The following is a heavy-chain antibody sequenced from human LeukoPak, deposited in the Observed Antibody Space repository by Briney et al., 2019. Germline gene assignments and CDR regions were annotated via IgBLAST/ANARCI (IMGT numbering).Heavy chain of an antibody. V-gene: IGHV3-23*01. J-gene: IGHJ6*03. Sequence: GGSLRLSCVASGFTFRTYAMSWVRQTPWMGLEWVSAISGSDPGTYHADSVKGRFTISRDNSKNTLYLQMNNLRAEDTAIYFCAKAPPGSCTGARCYSLDAWGKGTTVSVSS. CDR2: ISGSDPGT. D-gene: IGHD2-8*02. CDR1: GFTFRTYA. CDR3: AKAPPGSCTGARCYSLDA.